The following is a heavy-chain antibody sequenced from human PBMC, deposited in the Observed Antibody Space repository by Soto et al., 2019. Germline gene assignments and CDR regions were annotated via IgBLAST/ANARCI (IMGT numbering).Heavy chain of an antibody. CDR2: IYPGDSDT. CDR1: GYSFTSYW. Sequence: PGESLKISCKGSGYSFTSYWIGWVRQMPGKGLEWMGIIYPGDSDTRYSPSFQGQVTISADKSISTAYLQWSSLKASDTAMYYCARHVLGYCSSTSCLYYYGMDVWGQGTTVTV. D-gene: IGHD2-2*01. J-gene: IGHJ6*02. V-gene: IGHV5-51*01. CDR3: ARHVLGYCSSTSCLYYYGMDV.